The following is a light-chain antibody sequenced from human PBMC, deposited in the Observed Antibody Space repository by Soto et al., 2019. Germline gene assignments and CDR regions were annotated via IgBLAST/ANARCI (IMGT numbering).Light chain of an antibody. CDR2: RNN. V-gene: IGLV1-47*01. CDR1: SSNIGSNY. CDR3: SSWDDSLSAVV. J-gene: IGLJ2*01. Sequence: QSVLTQPPSASGTPGQRVTISCSGSSSNIGSNYVFWYQQLPGPAPKLLIYRNNERPSVVPDRFSGSKSGTSASLAISGLRSEDEADYYCSSWDDSLSAVVFGGGTKLTVL.